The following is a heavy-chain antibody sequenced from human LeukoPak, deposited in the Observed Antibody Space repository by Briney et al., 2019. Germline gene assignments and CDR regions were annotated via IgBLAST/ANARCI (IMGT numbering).Heavy chain of an antibody. CDR1: GDPISGYY. Sequence: SETLPLTCTVSGDPISGYYWSWIRQPPGKGLEWIGYFFYSGSTTYNPSLNSRVTISLDTSKSQFSLKLSSVTAADTAVYYCARAGGTKGPGASDIWGQGTMVTVSS. J-gene: IGHJ3*02. V-gene: IGHV4-59*01. CDR2: FFYSGST. D-gene: IGHD1-7*01. CDR3: ARAGGTKGPGASDI.